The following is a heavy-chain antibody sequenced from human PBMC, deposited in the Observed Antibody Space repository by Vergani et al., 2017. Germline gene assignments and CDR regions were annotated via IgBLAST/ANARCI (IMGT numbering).Heavy chain of an antibody. J-gene: IGHJ6*03. V-gene: IGHV4-4*07. D-gene: IGHD4-11*01. CDR3: ARLGGDYSKRGRLGYYYYMDV. CDR2: IFTTGST. Sequence: QVQLQESGPGLVKPSETLSLTCTVSGGSISSYYWSWIRQSAGKGLEWIGRIFTTGSTNFNPSLKSRVTMSVDTSKNQFSLKLSSVTAADTAVYYCARLGGDYSKRGRLGYYYYMDVWGKGTTVTVSS. CDR1: GGSISSYY.